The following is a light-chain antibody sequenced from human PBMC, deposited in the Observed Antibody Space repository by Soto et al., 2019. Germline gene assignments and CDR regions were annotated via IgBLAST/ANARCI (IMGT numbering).Light chain of an antibody. CDR3: KQGTLWWT. Sequence: DIVMTQTPLSLSVTLGQPASISCRSSESLVYSNGNTYLSWYHQRPGQPPRLLIHRVSNRFSGVPERFRGSGAGAYFTMEISRVEAEDVGIYYCKQGTLWWTFGQGTKVEI. CDR2: RVS. J-gene: IGKJ1*01. CDR1: ESLVYSNGNTY. V-gene: IGKV2-24*01.